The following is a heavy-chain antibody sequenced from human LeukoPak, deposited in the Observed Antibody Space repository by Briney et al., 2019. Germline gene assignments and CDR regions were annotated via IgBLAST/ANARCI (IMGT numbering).Heavy chain of an antibody. J-gene: IGHJ4*02. CDR2: FYPCDSST. CDR3: ARLREAVAGTAPFDY. CDR1: GCIFTIYW. V-gene: IGHV5-51*01. D-gene: IGHD6-19*01. Sequence: GGSLEISFQCSGCIFTIYWIAWVREVPGKGLEGMGIFYPCDSSTTYSPSFQGPVTISADKSISTASLQWSSLKASDTAMYYCARLREAVAGTAPFDYWGQGTLVTVSS.